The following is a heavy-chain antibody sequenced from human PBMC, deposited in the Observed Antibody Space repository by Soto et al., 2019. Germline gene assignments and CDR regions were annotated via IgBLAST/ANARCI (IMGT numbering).Heavy chain of an antibody. Sequence: GGSLRLSCAASGLTFSSHAMSWVRQAPGKGLEWVSIITGSGGTTYYADSVKGRFTISRDNSKNTLYLQMDSLSAEDTAVYYCASYPSDNFGYVGIGMDVWGQGTTVTVSS. CDR1: GLTFSSHA. J-gene: IGHJ6*02. CDR3: ASYPSDNFGYVGIGMDV. D-gene: IGHD5-18*01. V-gene: IGHV3-23*01. CDR2: ITGSGGTT.